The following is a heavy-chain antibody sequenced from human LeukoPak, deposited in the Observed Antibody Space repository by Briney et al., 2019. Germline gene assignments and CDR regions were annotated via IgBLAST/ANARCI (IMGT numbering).Heavy chain of an antibody. J-gene: IGHJ4*02. Sequence: SGGSLRLSCAASGFTFSSYAMHWVRQAPGKGLEWVAVISYDGSNKYYADSVKGRFTISRDNSKNTLYLQMNSLRAEDTAVYYCASLEWELLGFDYWGQGTLVTVSS. CDR3: ASLEWELLGFDY. V-gene: IGHV3-30-3*01. D-gene: IGHD1-26*01. CDR1: GFTFSSYA. CDR2: ISYDGSNK.